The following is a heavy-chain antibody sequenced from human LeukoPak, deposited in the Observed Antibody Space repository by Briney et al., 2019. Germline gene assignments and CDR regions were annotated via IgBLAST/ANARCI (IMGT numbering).Heavy chain of an antibody. CDR3: ARTAVYYDSSGYYYYFDY. Sequence: ASVKVSCKASGYTFTSYGISWVRQAPGQGLEWMGWISAYDGNTNYAQKLQGRVTMTTDTSTSTAYMELRSLRSDDTALYYCARTAVYYDSSGYYYYFDYWGQGTLVTVSS. CDR2: ISAYDGNT. D-gene: IGHD3-22*01. CDR1: GYTFTSYG. V-gene: IGHV1-18*01. J-gene: IGHJ4*02.